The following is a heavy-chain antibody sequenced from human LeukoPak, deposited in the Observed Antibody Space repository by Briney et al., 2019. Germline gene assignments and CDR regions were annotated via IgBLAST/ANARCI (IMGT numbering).Heavy chain of an antibody. J-gene: IGHJ5*02. CDR3: ARAAATYGSGSYQFDP. CDR2: ISSNGGST. Sequence: GGSLRLSCAASGFTFSSYAMHWVRQAPGKGLEYVSAISSNGGSTYYANSVKGRFTISRDNSKNTLYLQMGSLRAEDMAVYYCARAAATYGSGSYQFDPWGQGTLVTVSS. D-gene: IGHD3-10*01. CDR1: GFTFSSYA. V-gene: IGHV3-64*01.